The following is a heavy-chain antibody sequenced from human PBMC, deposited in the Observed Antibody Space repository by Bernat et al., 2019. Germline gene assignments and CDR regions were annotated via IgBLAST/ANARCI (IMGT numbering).Heavy chain of an antibody. CDR2: SSGGGDRT. D-gene: IGHD2-15*01. V-gene: IGHV3-23*01. CDR3: AKILSQVDYYWYGADV. CDR1: GFTFSSYD. Sequence: EVQLLESGGGLVQPGGSLRLSCAASGFTFSSYDMIWVRQAPGKGLEWVSGSSGGGDRTYDADSVKGRFTISRDNSKNTLSLQMNSLRAEDTAVYYCAKILSQVDYYWYGADVWGQGTTVTVSS. J-gene: IGHJ6*02.